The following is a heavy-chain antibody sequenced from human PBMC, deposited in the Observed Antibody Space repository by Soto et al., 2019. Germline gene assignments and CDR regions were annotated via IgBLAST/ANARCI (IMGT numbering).Heavy chain of an antibody. V-gene: IGHV4-59*01. J-gene: IGHJ4*02. CDR1: GDSISTFY. Sequence: SETLSLTCTVSGDSISTFYWSWIRQPPGKGLEWIGYIHYSGSTNYNPSLKSQVIISVDTSKNQFSLKLSSVTAADTAVYFCARVRSNLFDYWGPGTLVTVSS. D-gene: IGHD3-3*01. CDR3: ARVRSNLFDY. CDR2: IHYSGST.